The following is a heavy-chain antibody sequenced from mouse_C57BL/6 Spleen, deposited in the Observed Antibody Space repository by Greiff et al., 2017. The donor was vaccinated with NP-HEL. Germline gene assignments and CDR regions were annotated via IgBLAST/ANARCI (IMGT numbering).Heavy chain of an antibody. Sequence: QVQLKESGAELVKPGASVKISCKASGYAFSSYWMNWVKQRPGKGLEWIGQIYPGDGDTNYNGKFKGKSTLTADKSSSTAYMQLSSLTSEDSAVYFCARDTTVVARDYFDYWGQGTTLTVSS. V-gene: IGHV1-80*01. J-gene: IGHJ2*01. CDR1: GYAFSSYW. CDR2: IYPGDGDT. D-gene: IGHD1-1*01. CDR3: ARDTTVVARDYFDY.